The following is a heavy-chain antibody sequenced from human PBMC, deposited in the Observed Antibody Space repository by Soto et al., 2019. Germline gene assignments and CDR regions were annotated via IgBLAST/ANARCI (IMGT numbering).Heavy chain of an antibody. CDR1: GFTFSSYS. D-gene: IGHD2-15*01. CDR2: ISSSSSTI. J-gene: IGHJ4*02. Sequence: EVQLVESGGGLVQPGGSLRLSCAASGFTFSSYSMNWVRQAPGKGLEWVSYISSSSSTIYYADSLKGRFTISRDNAKNSLYLQMNRLRDEDTAVYYCARGWGCGGGSCYSEYWGQGTLVTVSS. V-gene: IGHV3-48*02. CDR3: ARGWGCGGGSCYSEY.